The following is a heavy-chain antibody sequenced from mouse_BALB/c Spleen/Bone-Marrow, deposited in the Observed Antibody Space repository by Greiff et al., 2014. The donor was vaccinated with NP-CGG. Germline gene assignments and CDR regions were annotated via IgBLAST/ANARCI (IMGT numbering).Heavy chain of an antibody. Sequence: VKLEESGPGLVAPSQSLSITCTISGFSLTSYGVHWVRQPPGKGLEWLVVIWSDGSTTYNSALKSRLSISKDNSRSQVFLKMNSLQTDDTAMYYCARDGGYAMDYWGQGTSVTVSS. V-gene: IGHV2-6-1*01. J-gene: IGHJ4*01. CDR3: ARDGGYAMDY. CDR2: IWSDGST. CDR1: GFSLTSYG.